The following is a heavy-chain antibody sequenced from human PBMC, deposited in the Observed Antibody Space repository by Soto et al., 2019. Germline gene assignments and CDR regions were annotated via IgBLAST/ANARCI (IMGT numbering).Heavy chain of an antibody. CDR1: GCSIRSYY. D-gene: IGHD1-26*01. V-gene: IGHV4-4*07. J-gene: IGHJ6*02. CDR2: IYTGGTT. Sequence: ETLSLTCNVSGCSIRSYYWSWIRQPAGKALEWIGRIYTGGTTNYNPSLKSRATILVDTSKNQFSLKLSSVTAADTAVYYCAREGASGFGMDVWGQGTTVTVSS. CDR3: AREGASGFGMDV.